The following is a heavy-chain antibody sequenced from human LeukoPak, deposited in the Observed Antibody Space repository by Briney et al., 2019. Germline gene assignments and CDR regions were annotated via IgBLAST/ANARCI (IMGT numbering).Heavy chain of an antibody. D-gene: IGHD4-17*01. Sequence: GGSLRLSCAASGFTFSSYGMHWVRQAPGKGLEWVAVISYDGSNKYYADSVKGRFTISRDNSKNTLYLQMNSLRAEDTAVYYCARFDYGDYEYYFDYWGQGTLVTASS. CDR1: GFTFSSYG. V-gene: IGHV3-30*19. CDR2: ISYDGSNK. J-gene: IGHJ4*02. CDR3: ARFDYGDYEYYFDY.